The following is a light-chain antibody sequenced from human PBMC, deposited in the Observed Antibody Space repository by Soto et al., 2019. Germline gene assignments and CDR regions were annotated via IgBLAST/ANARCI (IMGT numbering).Light chain of an antibody. CDR1: SSDVGSHNL. V-gene: IGLV2-23*02. J-gene: IGLJ7*01. Sequence: QSALTQPASVSGSPGQSITISCTGTSSDVGSHNLVSWYQQHPGQAPKLMIYEVSKRPLGVSARFSASKSGNTASLTISGLQAEDEADYSCCSYGGSRAVFGGGTQLT. CDR2: EVS. CDR3: CSYGGSRAV.